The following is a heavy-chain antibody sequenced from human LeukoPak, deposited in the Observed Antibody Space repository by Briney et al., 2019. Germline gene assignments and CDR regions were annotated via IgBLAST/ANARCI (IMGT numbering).Heavy chain of an antibody. D-gene: IGHD4-23*01. CDR3: ARDNYGGNPEYFQH. CDR2: IIPILGIA. Sequence: ASVKVSCKASGGTFSSYAISWVRQAPGQGLEWMGRIIPILGIANYAQKFQGRVTITADKSTSTAYMELSSLRSEDTAVYYCARDNYGGNPEYFQHWARAPWSPSPQ. V-gene: IGHV1-69*04. J-gene: IGHJ1*01. CDR1: GGTFSSYA.